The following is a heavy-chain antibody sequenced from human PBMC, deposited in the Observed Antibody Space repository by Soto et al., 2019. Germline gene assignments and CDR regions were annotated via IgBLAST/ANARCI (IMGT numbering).Heavy chain of an antibody. D-gene: IGHD6-6*01. CDR2: ISWNSGSI. CDR1: GFTFDDYA. Sequence: PGGSLRLSCAASGFTFDDYAMHWVRQAPGKGLEWVSGISWNSGSIGYADSVKGRFTISRDNAKNSLYLQMNSLRAEDTALYYCAKAGSSSGVMDVWGQGTTVTVSS. CDR3: AKAGSSSGVMDV. J-gene: IGHJ6*02. V-gene: IGHV3-9*01.